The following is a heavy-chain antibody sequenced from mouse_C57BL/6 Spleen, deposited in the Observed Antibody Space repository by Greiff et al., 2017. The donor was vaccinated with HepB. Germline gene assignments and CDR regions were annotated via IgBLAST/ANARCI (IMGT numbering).Heavy chain of an antibody. J-gene: IGHJ3*01. CDR1: GYTFTSYW. Sequence: VQLQQPGAELVKPGASVKLSCKASGYTFTSYWMHWVKQRPGQGLEWIGMIHPNSGSTNYNEKFKSKATLTVDKSSSTAYMQLSSLTSEDSAVYYCAREDSNYSLAWFAYWGQGTLVTVSA. CDR3: AREDSNYSLAWFAY. V-gene: IGHV1-64*01. CDR2: IHPNSGST. D-gene: IGHD2-5*01.